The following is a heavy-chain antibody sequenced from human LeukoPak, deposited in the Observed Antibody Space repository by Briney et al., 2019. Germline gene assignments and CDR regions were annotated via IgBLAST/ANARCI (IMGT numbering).Heavy chain of an antibody. CDR3: ATAVTPYGCFDP. D-gene: IGHD4-17*01. Sequence: ASVKVSCKASGYTFTSYYMHWVRQAPGQGLEWMVIINPSGGSTSYAQKFQGRVTMTRDTSTSTVYMELSRLTSEDTAVYYCATAVTPYGCFDPWGQGTLVTVSS. CDR2: INPSGGST. J-gene: IGHJ5*02. CDR1: GYTFTSYY. V-gene: IGHV1-46*01.